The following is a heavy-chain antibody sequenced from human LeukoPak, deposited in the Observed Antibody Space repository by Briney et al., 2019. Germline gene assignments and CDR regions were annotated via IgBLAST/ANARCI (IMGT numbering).Heavy chain of an antibody. CDR1: GGSISSSSFY. CDR2: MYYSGST. CDR3: ARDAPIDYGGNSNWFDP. Sequence: TSETLSLTCTVSGGSISSSSFYWGWIRQPPGKGLEWIGTMYYSGSTYYNPSLYSRVTISVDTSKNQFSLKLSSVTAADTAVYYCARDAPIDYGGNSNWFDPWGQGTLVTVSS. J-gene: IGHJ5*02. V-gene: IGHV4-39*07. D-gene: IGHD4-23*01.